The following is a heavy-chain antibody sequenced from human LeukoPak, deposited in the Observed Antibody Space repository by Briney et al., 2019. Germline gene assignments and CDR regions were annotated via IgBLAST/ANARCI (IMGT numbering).Heavy chain of an antibody. V-gene: IGHV3-9*01. CDR1: GFTFDDFV. J-gene: IGHJ4*02. Sequence: PGGSLRLSCAVSGFTFDDFVMHWVRQPPGKGLEWVSGISQGSDSIEYADSVKGRFTISRDNAKSSLYLQMNSLRPEDTAMYYCLKDVGGFGPLDYWGQGTLVTVSS. D-gene: IGHD6-25*01. CDR2: ISQGSDSI. CDR3: LKDVGGFGPLDY.